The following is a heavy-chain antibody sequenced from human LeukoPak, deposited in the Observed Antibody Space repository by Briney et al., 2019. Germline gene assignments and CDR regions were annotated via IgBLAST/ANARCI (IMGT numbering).Heavy chain of an antibody. D-gene: IGHD3-22*01. CDR3: ARLGLSGYYPYYFDY. J-gene: IGHJ4*02. Sequence: ASETLSLTCTVSGGSISNSDYFWGWIRQPPGKGLEWIGNIYYSGSTYYNPSLKSRVTISVDTSKNQFSLKLSSVTAADTAVYYCARLGLSGYYPYYFDYWGQGTLVTVSS. V-gene: IGHV4-39*01. CDR1: GGSISNSDYF. CDR2: IYYSGST.